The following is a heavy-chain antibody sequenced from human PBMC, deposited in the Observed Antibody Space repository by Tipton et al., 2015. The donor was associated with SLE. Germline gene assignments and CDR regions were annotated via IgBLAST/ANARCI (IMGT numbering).Heavy chain of an antibody. CDR3: ATTPRSSSRYFDL. CDR1: GDSISSGPYY. D-gene: IGHD3-10*01. V-gene: IGHV4-39*07. J-gene: IGHJ2*01. CDR2: LYRSGDA. Sequence: TLSLTCSVSGDSISSGPYYWGWIRQPPGKGLEWIGSLYRSGDAYYSPSLQSRVSMSVDMSKNSFSLRLNSVTAADTAVYFCATTPRSSSRYFDLWGRGTLVSVSS.